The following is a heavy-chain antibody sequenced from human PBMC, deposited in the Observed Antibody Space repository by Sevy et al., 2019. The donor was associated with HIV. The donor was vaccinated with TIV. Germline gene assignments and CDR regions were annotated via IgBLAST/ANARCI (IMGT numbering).Heavy chain of an antibody. Sequence: GGSLRLSCAASGFSVNSNYMTWVRQAPGKELEGVSVIYSDETTYHADSVKDRFTISRDNSKNMLYLQMSSLRAEDTAIYYCARGKSGYGYALNYWGQGTLVTVS. J-gene: IGHJ4*02. CDR2: IYSDETT. CDR3: ARGKSGYGYALNY. V-gene: IGHV3-66*01. CDR1: GFSVNSNY. D-gene: IGHD5-18*01.